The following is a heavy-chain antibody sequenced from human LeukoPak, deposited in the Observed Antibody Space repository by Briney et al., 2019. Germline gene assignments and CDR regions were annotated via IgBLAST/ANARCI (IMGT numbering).Heavy chain of an antibody. J-gene: IGHJ4*02. CDR3: ARGLRREQQLLRAFDH. Sequence: GGSVRVSCKASGYTFTNYDINWVRQASGQGLEWMGWMNPNSGNTGSAQKFQGRVTMTSNTSISTAYMELSSLRSEDTAVYYCARGLRREQQLLRAFDHWGQGTPVTVSS. CDR2: MNPNSGNT. V-gene: IGHV1-8*01. D-gene: IGHD6-13*01. CDR1: GYTFTNYD.